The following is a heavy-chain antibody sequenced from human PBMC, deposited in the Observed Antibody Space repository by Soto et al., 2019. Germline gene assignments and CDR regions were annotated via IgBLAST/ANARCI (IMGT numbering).Heavy chain of an antibody. Sequence: SVKVSCKASGDTFSSYAISWVRQAPGKGLEWMGKIIPTFGRTNYAQKFQGRLTISADDSTSTAYMELSSLLSEDTAVYYCARDPLSSSAIDVWGQGTTVTVSS. D-gene: IGHD3-10*02. V-gene: IGHV1-69*13. CDR3: ARDPLSSSAIDV. J-gene: IGHJ6*02. CDR1: GDTFSSYA. CDR2: IIPTFGRT.